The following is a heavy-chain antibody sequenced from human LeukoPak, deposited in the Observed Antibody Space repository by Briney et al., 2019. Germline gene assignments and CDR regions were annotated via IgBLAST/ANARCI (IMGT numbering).Heavy chain of an antibody. CDR3: ARDQGLTGYFDY. J-gene: IGHJ4*02. D-gene: IGHD3-9*01. V-gene: IGHV1-46*01. Sequence: ASVKVSFKTSGYRFTNNFMHWVRQAPGQGLEWMGIINPSGGNINYAQKFQGRVTMTRDTSTSTVYMELSSLRSEDTAVYFCARDQGLTGYFDYWGQGTLVTVSS. CDR1: GYRFTNNF. CDR2: INPSGGNI.